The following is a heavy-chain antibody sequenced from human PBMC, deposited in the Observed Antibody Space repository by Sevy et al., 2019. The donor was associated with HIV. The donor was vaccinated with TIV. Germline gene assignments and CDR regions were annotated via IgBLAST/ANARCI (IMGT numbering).Heavy chain of an antibody. CDR2: IYYSGST. Sequence: SETLSLTCTVSGGSISSSSDYWGWIRQPPGKGLEWIGSIYYSGSTYYNPSLKSRVTISVDTSKNQFSLKLSSVTAADTAVYYCARLLGGGDWGAFDIWGQGTMVTVSS. CDR3: ARLLGGGDWGAFDI. D-gene: IGHD2-21*02. J-gene: IGHJ3*02. V-gene: IGHV4-39*01. CDR1: GGSISSSSDY.